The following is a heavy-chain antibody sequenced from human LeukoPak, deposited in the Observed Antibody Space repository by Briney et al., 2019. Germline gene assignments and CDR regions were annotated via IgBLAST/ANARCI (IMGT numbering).Heavy chain of an antibody. CDR3: ARDKATSGRAFDV. V-gene: IGHV4-38-2*02. CDR1: GHSINNGYH. J-gene: IGHJ3*01. CDR2: VYHSGSA. Sequence: SETLSLTCTVSGHSINNGYHWAWIRQPPGKGLEWIGSVYHSGSADYNPSLKSRITLSVDTSKNVFYLNVKSVTAADTAVYYCARDKATSGRAFDVWGLGTMVTVSS. D-gene: IGHD6-13*01.